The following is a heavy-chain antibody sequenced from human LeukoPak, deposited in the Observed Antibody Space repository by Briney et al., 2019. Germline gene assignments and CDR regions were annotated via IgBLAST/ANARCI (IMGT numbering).Heavy chain of an antibody. J-gene: IGHJ3*02. V-gene: IGHV3-48*03. Sequence: GGSLRLSCAASGFTFSSYEMNWVRQAPGKGLEWVSYISSSGSTIYYADSVKGRFTISRDNAKNSLYLQMNSLRAEDTAVYYCARVKEASAFDIWGQGTMVTVSS. CDR1: GFTFSSYE. D-gene: IGHD5-12*01. CDR3: ARVKEASAFDI. CDR2: ISSSGSTI.